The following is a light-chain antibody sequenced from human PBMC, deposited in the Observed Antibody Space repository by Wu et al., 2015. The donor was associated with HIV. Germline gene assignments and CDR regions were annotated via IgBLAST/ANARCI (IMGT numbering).Light chain of an antibody. V-gene: IGKV3-20*01. CDR3: QQYRDSPHT. Sequence: EIVLTQSPATLSLSPGERATLSCRASQPISSTYLAWYQQRPGQAPRLLIYDTSSRATGIPDRFSASGSGTDFTLTINRLEPEDFAVYYCQQYRDSPHTFGQGTGAGDQT. J-gene: IGKJ2*01. CDR1: QPISSTY. CDR2: DTS.